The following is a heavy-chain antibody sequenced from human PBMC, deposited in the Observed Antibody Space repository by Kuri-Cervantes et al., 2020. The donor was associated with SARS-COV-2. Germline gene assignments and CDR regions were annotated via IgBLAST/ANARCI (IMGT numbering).Heavy chain of an antibody. J-gene: IGHJ4*02. CDR3: ARGGKYQLLYRCEYYFDY. Sequence: ASVKVSCKASGYTFTGYYMHWVRQAPGQGLEWMGWINPNSGGTNCAQKFQGRVTMTRDTSISTAYMELSRLRSDDTAVYYCARGGKYQLLYRCEYYFDYWGQGTLVTVSS. CDR2: INPNSGGT. V-gene: IGHV1-2*02. D-gene: IGHD2-2*02. CDR1: GYTFTGYY.